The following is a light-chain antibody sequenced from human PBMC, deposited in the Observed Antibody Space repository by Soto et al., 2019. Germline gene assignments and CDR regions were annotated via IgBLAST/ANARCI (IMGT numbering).Light chain of an antibody. CDR1: QSISTY. CDR2: AAS. CDR3: QQSTGIPYT. J-gene: IGKJ2*01. V-gene: IGKV1-39*01. Sequence: IQMTQSPSSLSASLGDRVTITCRAGQSISTYLNWYQQKPGQAPKLLIYAASSLQSGVPSRFSGSGSGTDFTLTISSLQPDDFAIYYCQQSTGIPYTFGQRSKLEIK.